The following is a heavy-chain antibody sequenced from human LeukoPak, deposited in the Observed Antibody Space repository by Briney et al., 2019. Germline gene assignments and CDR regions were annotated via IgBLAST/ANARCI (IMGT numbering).Heavy chain of an antibody. J-gene: IGHJ4*02. CDR3: ARDWTDGSTWYGIFGY. D-gene: IGHD6-13*01. CDR1: GFTFSSYA. CDR2: ISGSADRT. V-gene: IGHV3-23*01. Sequence: GGSLRLSCVGSGFTFSSYAIGWVRQPPGKGLEWVSSISGSADRTFYADSVKGRFTISRDNSLNAVYLQMSSLSADDTAVYYCARDWTDGSTWYGIFGYWGQGSLVTVFS.